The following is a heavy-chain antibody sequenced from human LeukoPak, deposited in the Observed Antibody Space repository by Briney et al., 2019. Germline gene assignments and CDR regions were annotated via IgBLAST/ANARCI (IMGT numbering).Heavy chain of an antibody. Sequence: GRSLRLSCAASGFTFSSHGMHWVRQAPGKGLDWVALIWYDGSDKYYTDSVKGRFIISRDNSKNTLYLDMNRLRPEDTAVYYCARGPNSGSYFFDYWGQGTLLTVSS. CDR2: IWYDGSDK. J-gene: IGHJ4*02. CDR1: GFTFSSHG. V-gene: IGHV3-33*01. D-gene: IGHD1-26*01. CDR3: ARGPNSGSYFFDY.